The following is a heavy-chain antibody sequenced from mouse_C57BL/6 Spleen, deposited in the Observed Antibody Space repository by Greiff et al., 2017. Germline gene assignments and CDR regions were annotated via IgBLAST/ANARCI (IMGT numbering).Heavy chain of an antibody. J-gene: IGHJ2*01. CDR2: FYPGSGRI. CDR3: ARHEGTWHFDY. V-gene: IGHV1-62-2*01. CDR1: GYTFTEYT. Sequence: QVQLQQSGAELVKPGASVKLSCKASGYTFTEYTIHWVKQRSGQGLEWIGWFYPGSGRIKYNAKFKYKATLTADKSSSPVYMELSRLTSEDSAVLFCARHEGTWHFDYWGQGTTLTVSS.